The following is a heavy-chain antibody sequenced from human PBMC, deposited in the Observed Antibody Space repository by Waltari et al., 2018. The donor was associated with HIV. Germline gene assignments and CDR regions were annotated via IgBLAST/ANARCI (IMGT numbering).Heavy chain of an antibody. J-gene: IGHJ4*02. V-gene: IGHV3-48*01. CDR2: ISSSSSTI. CDR3: ARDPVYSGSSLVYYFDY. D-gene: IGHD6-6*01. CDR1: GSTFSDYS. Sequence: EVQLVESGGGLVQPGGSLRLSCAASGSTFSDYSMNWVRQAPGKGLEWVSYISSSSSTIYYADSVKGRFTISRDNAKNSLYLQMNSLRAEDTAVYYCARDPVYSGSSLVYYFDYWGQGTLVTVSS.